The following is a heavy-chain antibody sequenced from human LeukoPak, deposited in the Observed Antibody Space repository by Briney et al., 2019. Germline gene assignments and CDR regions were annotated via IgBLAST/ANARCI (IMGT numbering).Heavy chain of an antibody. J-gene: IGHJ4*02. CDR3: ARGTSGWYRYYFDY. V-gene: IGHV3-7*01. D-gene: IGHD6-19*01. Sequence: GGSLRLSCAASGFTFSSYWMSWVRQAPGKGLEWVANIKQDGSEKYYVDSVKGRFTISRDNAKNSLYLQMNSLRAEDTAVYYCARGTSGWYRYYFDYWVQGTLVTVSS. CDR2: IKQDGSEK. CDR1: GFTFSSYW.